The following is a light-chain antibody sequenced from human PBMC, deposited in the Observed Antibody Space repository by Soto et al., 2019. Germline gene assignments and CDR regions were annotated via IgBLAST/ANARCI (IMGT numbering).Light chain of an antibody. CDR1: QDMSNN. CDR3: QHYDALPLPVYT. CDR2: DAA. Sequence: DIQMTQSPSSLSASVGDRVTITCQASQDMSNNLNWYQQKPGKAPKVLIYDAATLAAGVPSRFSGSGAGTDFALTISGLQPEDFATYYCQHYDALPLPVYTFGQGTKLEI. J-gene: IGKJ2*01. V-gene: IGKV1-33*01.